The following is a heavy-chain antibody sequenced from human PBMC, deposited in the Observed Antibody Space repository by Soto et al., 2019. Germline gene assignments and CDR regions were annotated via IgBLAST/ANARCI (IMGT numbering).Heavy chain of an antibody. J-gene: IGHJ5*02. V-gene: IGHV1-18*01. CDR2: SNTYNGNR. CDR3: ARDNSSWYNWFDP. D-gene: IGHD6-13*01. Sequence: ASVKVSCKASGYTFTSYGISWVRQAPGQGLEWMGWSNTYNGNRIYVQELQGRVTMTRNTSISTAYMELSSLRSEDTAVYYCARDNSSWYNWFDPWGQGTLVTVSS. CDR1: GYTFTSYG.